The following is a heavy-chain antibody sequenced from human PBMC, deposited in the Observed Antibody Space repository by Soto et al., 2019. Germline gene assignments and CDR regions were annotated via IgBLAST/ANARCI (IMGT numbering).Heavy chain of an antibody. CDR1: GFTFSSYS. CDR2: ISSSSSYI. V-gene: IGHV3-21*01. D-gene: IGHD3-9*01. Sequence: EVQLVESGGGLVKPGGSLRLSCAASGFTFSSYSMNWVRQAPGKGLEWVSSISSSSSYIYYADSVKGRFTISRDNAKNSLYLQMNSLRAEDTAVYYCARDPTYDILTGYFDYWGQGTLVTGSS. CDR3: ARDPTYDILTGYFDY. J-gene: IGHJ4*02.